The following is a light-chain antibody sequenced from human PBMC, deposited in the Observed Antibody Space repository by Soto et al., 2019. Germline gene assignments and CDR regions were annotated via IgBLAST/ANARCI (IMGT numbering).Light chain of an antibody. J-gene: IGKJ2*01. Sequence: EMVLTQSPGTLSLSPGERVTLSCRASQSVHNNYLAWYQQKPGQAPRLLIYGASTRATGISDRFSGSGSGTDFTLTISRLEPEDVVVFYCHLYNRSPYNFGQGTKLEIK. V-gene: IGKV3-20*01. CDR1: QSVHNNY. CDR2: GAS. CDR3: HLYNRSPYN.